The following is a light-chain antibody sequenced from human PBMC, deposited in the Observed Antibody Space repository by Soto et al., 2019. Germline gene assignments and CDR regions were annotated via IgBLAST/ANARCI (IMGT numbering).Light chain of an antibody. J-gene: IGKJ2*01. CDR2: DAS. CDR3: QQRSNWPPYT. CDR1: QSVSSY. Sequence: EIVLTQSPATLSLSPGERATLSCRASQSVSSYLAWYQQKPGQDPRLLIYDASNRATGIPARFSGSGSGTDFTLTISSLEPEDFAVYYCQQRSNWPPYTFGGGTKLEIK. V-gene: IGKV3-11*01.